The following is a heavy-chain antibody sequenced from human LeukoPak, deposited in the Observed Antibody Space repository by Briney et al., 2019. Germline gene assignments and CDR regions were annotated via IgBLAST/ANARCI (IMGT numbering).Heavy chain of an antibody. V-gene: IGHV4-59*01. D-gene: IGHD3-3*01. CDR3: ARETHDFWSDYPSSGMDV. J-gene: IGHJ6*02. CDR1: GGSITTYY. CDR2: SFYSGST. Sequence: SETLSLTCSVSGGSITTYYWSWIRQPPGKGLEWIGYSFYSGSTNYNPSLKSRVTISVDTSKNQLSLKLTSVTAADTAVYYCARETHDFWSDYPSSGMDVWGQGTTVTVSS.